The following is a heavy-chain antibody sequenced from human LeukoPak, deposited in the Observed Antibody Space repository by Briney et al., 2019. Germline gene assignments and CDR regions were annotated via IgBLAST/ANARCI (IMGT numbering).Heavy chain of an antibody. J-gene: IGHJ5*02. Sequence: PAETLSLTCTVSGGSISTYYWSWIRQPPGKGLEWIGYIYYSGSTTYNPPPKSRVTIPAATSKSQFSLNLSSVTAADTAVYYCAHGQLQHPFWFDPWGQGTLVTVSS. CDR1: GGSISTYY. D-gene: IGHD6-6*01. CDR3: AHGQLQHPFWFDP. V-gene: IGHV4-59*08. CDR2: IYYSGST.